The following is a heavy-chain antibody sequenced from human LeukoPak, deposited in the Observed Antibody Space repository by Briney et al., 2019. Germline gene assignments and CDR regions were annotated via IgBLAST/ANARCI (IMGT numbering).Heavy chain of an antibody. CDR1: GGSISSTSYY. D-gene: IGHD6-13*01. V-gene: IGHV4-39*07. J-gene: IGHJ3*02. CDR2: IYYSGST. Sequence: SETLSLTCTVSGGSISSTSYYWGWIRQPPGKGLEWIGSIYYSGSTYYNPSLKSRLTISVDTSKNQFSLKLSSVTAADTAVYYCARWAPIAAAGIGSASLYAFDIWGQGTMVTVSS. CDR3: ARWAPIAAAGIGSASLYAFDI.